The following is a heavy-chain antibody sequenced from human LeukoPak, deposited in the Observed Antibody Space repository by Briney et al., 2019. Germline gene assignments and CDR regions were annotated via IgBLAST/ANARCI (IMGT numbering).Heavy chain of an antibody. CDR3: AKQSPYGDYDPVAFDI. V-gene: IGHV3-30-3*01. J-gene: IGHJ3*02. D-gene: IGHD4-17*01. Sequence: GGSLRLSCAASGFTFSSYAMHWVRQAPGKGLEWVAVISYDGSNKYYADSVKGQFTISRDNSKNTLYLQMNSLRAEDTAVYYCAKQSPYGDYDPVAFDIRGQGTMVTVSS. CDR1: GFTFSSYA. CDR2: ISYDGSNK.